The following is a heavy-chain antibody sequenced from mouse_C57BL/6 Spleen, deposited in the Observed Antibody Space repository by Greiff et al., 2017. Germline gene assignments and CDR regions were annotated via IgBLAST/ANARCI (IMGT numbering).Heavy chain of an antibody. J-gene: IGHJ2*01. V-gene: IGHV1-52*01. CDR2: IDPSDSET. CDR3: ASGGVQGRIAQAPDY. CDR1: GYTFTSYW. Sequence: QVQLQQPGAELVRPGSSVKLSCKASGYTFTSYWMHWVKQRPIQGLEWIGNIDPSDSETHYNQKFKDTATLTVDKSSSTAYMQLSSLTSEDSAVSYGASGGVQGRIAQAPDYWGQGTTLTVSS. D-gene: IGHD3-2*02.